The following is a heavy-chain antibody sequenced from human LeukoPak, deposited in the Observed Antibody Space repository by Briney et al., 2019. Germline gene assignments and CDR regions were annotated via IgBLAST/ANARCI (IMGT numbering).Heavy chain of an antibody. V-gene: IGHV4-39*01. J-gene: IGHJ5*02. CDR2: IYYSGST. CDR1: GFTFSDYN. CDR3: ARHRYDYVWGSYRDWGGSLNWFDP. D-gene: IGHD3-16*01. Sequence: GSLRLSCAASGFTFSDYNMRWIRQPPGKGLEWIGSIYYSGSTYYNQSPKSRVTISVDTSKNQFSLKLSSVTAADTAVYYCARHRYDYVWGSYRDWGGSLNWFDPWGQGTLVTVSS.